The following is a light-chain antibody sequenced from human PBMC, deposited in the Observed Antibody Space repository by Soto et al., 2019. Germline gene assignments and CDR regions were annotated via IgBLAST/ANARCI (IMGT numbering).Light chain of an antibody. J-gene: IGKJ3*01. CDR3: LQGLSGFS. V-gene: IGKV2-28*01. CDR1: QSLLHSNGYNY. Sequence: DIVMTQSPLSLPVTPGEPASISCRSSQSLLHSNGYNYLEWYLQKPGQSPQLLIYLGSDRASGVPDRFSGSGSGTEFALKISRMEAEDVGVYYCLQGLSGFSFGPGTKVEIK. CDR2: LGS.